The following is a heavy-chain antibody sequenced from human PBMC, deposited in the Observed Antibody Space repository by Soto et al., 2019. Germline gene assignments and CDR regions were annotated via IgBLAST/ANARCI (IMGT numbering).Heavy chain of an antibody. V-gene: IGHV4-30-4*01. Sequence: QVQLQELGPGLVKPSQTLSLTCTVSGGSISSGDYYWNWIRQPPGKGLEWIGYIYYSGSTYYNPSLKSRVTISVDTSKNQFSLKLSSVTAADTAVYYCARDSYDSSGSSGYSFDYWGQGTLVTVSS. CDR3: ARDSYDSSGSSGYSFDY. D-gene: IGHD3-22*01. CDR1: GGSISSGDYY. CDR2: IYYSGST. J-gene: IGHJ4*02.